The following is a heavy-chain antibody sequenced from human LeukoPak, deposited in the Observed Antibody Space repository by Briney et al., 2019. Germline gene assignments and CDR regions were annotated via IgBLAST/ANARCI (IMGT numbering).Heavy chain of an antibody. D-gene: IGHD1-26*01. CDR1: GYSFTSYW. CDR2: IYPGDSDT. Sequence: GESLKISCKGSGYSFTSYWIGXVRXMPGKGLEWMGIIYPGDSDTRYSPSFQGQVTISADKSISTAYLQWSSLKASDTAMYYCARRLGPGIVGADDAFDIWGQGTMVTVSS. V-gene: IGHV5-51*01. J-gene: IGHJ3*02. CDR3: ARRLGPGIVGADDAFDI.